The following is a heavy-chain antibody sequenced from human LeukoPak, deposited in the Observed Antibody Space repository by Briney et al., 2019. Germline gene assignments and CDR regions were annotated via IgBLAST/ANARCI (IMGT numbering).Heavy chain of an antibody. V-gene: IGHV3-23*01. J-gene: IGHJ3*02. CDR1: GSTSSSYA. Sequence: GGSLRLSCAASGSTSSSYAMSWVRQAPGKGLEWVSAISGSGGNTYYADSVKGRFTISRDNSKNTLYLQMNSLRAEDTAVYYCARAALDLIQLWFNAFDIWGQGTMVTVSS. CDR3: ARAALDLIQLWFNAFDI. CDR2: ISGSGGNT. D-gene: IGHD5-18*01.